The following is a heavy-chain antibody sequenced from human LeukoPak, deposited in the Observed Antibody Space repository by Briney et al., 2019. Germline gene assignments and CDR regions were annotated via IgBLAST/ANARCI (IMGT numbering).Heavy chain of an antibody. Sequence: NPGGSLRLSCTASGFTFGDYAMSWVRQAPGKGLEWVGFIRSKAYGGTTEYAASVKGRFTISGDDSKSIAYLQMNSLKTEDTAVYYCTRDRDIVATWGQGTLVTVSS. CDR3: TRDRDIVAT. CDR1: GFTFGDYA. V-gene: IGHV3-49*04. J-gene: IGHJ5*02. D-gene: IGHD5-12*01. CDR2: IRSKAYGGTT.